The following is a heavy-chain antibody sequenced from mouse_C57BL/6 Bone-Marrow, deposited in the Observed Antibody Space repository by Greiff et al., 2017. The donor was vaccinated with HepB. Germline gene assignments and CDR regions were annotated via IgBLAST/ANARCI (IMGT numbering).Heavy chain of an antibody. CDR3: TRDPAYYGNYAWFAY. CDR1: GFTFSSSA. Sequence: DVKLVESGEGLVKPGGSLKLSCAASGFTFSSSAMSWVRQTPEKRLEWVAYISSGGDYIYYADTVKGRFNISRDNARNTLYLQMSSLKSEDTAMYYCTRDPAYYGNYAWFAYWGQGTLVTVSA. CDR2: ISSGGDYI. J-gene: IGHJ3*01. V-gene: IGHV5-9-1*02. D-gene: IGHD2-10*01.